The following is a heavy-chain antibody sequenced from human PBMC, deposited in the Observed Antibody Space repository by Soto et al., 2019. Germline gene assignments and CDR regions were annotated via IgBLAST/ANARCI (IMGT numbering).Heavy chain of an antibody. CDR1: ADSVSSCRNY. CDR2: IHYSGSA. D-gene: IGHD5-12*01. Sequence: SETLSLTCSVSADSVSSCRNYWGWVRHPPGKGLEWIGYIHYSGSANYNPSLKSRVTISVDASKNQLSLNLSSVTAADTAVYYCARQESGYARSHDYWGQGTLVTVSS. V-gene: IGHV4-61*01. J-gene: IGHJ4*02. CDR3: ARQESGYARSHDY.